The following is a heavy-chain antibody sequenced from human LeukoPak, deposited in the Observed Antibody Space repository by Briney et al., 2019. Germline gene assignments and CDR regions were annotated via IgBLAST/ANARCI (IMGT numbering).Heavy chain of an antibody. CDR1: GFTVSSSY. CDR3: ARAVPPVMTFDH. Sequence: GGSLRLSCAASGFTVSSSYMSCVPQAPGKGLEWVSVIYSGGSTYYADSVKGRFTISRDNSKNTLYLQMNSLRAEDTAVYYCARAVPPVMTFDHWGQGSLVTVSS. D-gene: IGHD2-21*01. J-gene: IGHJ4*02. V-gene: IGHV3-53*01. CDR2: IYSGGST.